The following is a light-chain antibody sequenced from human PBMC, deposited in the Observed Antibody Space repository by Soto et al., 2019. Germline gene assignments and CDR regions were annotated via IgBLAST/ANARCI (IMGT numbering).Light chain of an antibody. Sequence: EIVMTQSPATLSVPSGARAPLSCRASESVSSNLAWYQQKPGQAPRLLIYGASTRASAIPARFSGSGSGTEFTLTISSLQSEDFAVYFCQQYDTWPAITFGQGTRLEIK. CDR3: QQYDTWPAIT. CDR1: ESVSSN. V-gene: IGKV3-15*01. J-gene: IGKJ5*01. CDR2: GAS.